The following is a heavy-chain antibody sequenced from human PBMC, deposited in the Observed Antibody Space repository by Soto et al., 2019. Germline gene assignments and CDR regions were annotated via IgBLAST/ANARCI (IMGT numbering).Heavy chain of an antibody. Sequence: GSLRLSCAASGFTFSSYSMNWVRQAPGKGLEWVSSISSSSSTIYYADSVKGRFTISRDNAKNSLYLQMNSLRDEDTAVYYCARDALVVVVAAPGGMDVWGQGTTVTVSS. V-gene: IGHV3-48*02. CDR1: GFTFSSYS. CDR3: ARDALVVVVAAPGGMDV. CDR2: ISSSSSTI. D-gene: IGHD2-15*01. J-gene: IGHJ6*02.